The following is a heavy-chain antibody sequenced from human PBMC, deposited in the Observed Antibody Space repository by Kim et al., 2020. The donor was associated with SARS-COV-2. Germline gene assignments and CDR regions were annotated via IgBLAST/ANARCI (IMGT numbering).Heavy chain of an antibody. J-gene: IGHJ5*02. CDR1: GGSISSSSYY. D-gene: IGHD6-13*01. Sequence: SETLSLTCTVSGGSISSSSYYWGWIRQPPGKGLEWIGSIYYSGSTYYNPSLKSRVTISVDTSKNQFSLKLSSVTAADTAVYYCARHSSSWYGTNWFDPWG. CDR3: ARHSSSWYGTNWFDP. V-gene: IGHV4-39*01. CDR2: IYYSGST.